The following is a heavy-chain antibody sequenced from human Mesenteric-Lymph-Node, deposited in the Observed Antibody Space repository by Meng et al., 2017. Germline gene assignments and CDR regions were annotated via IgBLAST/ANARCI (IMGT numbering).Heavy chain of an antibody. D-gene: IGHD2-15*01. CDR2: IIPIFGTA. J-gene: IGHJ4*02. Sequence: QVQLVQSGAEVKKLGSSVKVSCKASGGTFSSYAISWVRQAPGQGLEWMGGIIPIFGTANYAQKFQGRVTITTDESTSTAYMELSSLRSEDTAVYYCARVVHGGSNYFDYWGQGTLVTVSS. CDR1: GGTFSSYA. CDR3: ARVVHGGSNYFDY. V-gene: IGHV1-69*05.